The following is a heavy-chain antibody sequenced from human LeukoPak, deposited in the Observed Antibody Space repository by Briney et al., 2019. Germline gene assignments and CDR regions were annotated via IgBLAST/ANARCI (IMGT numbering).Heavy chain of an antibody. V-gene: IGHV3-23*01. Sequence: GGSLRLSCAASGFTFRSYAMYWVRQAPGKGLEWVSVISGDGDNTYYVDSVKGRFTISRDNAKNTVHLQMNALRAEDTAVYYCTSRPGDCTRANCLGAFDYWGQGTLATVSS. CDR3: TSRPGDCTRANCLGAFDY. CDR2: ISGDGDNT. J-gene: IGHJ4*02. CDR1: GFTFRSYA. D-gene: IGHD2-2*01.